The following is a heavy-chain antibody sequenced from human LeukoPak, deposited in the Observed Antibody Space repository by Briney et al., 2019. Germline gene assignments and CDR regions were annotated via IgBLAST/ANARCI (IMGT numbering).Heavy chain of an antibody. CDR1: GFTFSNYW. CDR3: ARGSKSGYGRPGAFDI. J-gene: IGHJ3*02. V-gene: IGHV3-7*01. D-gene: IGHD5-12*01. CDR2: IKQDGSEK. Sequence: GGSLGLSCAASGFTFSNYWMSWVRQAPGKGLELVANIKQDGSEKYYVDSVKGRFTISRDNAKNSLYLHMNSLRGEHPAVYYCARGSKSGYGRPGAFDIWGQGTMVTVSS.